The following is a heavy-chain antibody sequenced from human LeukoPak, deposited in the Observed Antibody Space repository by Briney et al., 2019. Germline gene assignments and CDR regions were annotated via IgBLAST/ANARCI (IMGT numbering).Heavy chain of an antibody. D-gene: IGHD1-26*01. CDR3: ARGGSYPGDYYYYGMDV. Sequence: ASVKVSCKASGYTFTSYAMHWVRQAPGQRLEWMGWINAGNGNTKYSQKFQGRVTMTTDTSTSTAYMELRSLRSDDTAVYYCARGGSYPGDYYYYGMDVWGQGTTVTVSS. J-gene: IGHJ6*02. CDR1: GYTFTSYA. CDR2: INAGNGNT. V-gene: IGHV1-3*01.